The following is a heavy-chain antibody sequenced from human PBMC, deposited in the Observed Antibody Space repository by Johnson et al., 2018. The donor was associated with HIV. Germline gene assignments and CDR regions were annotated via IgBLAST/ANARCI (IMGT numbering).Heavy chain of an antibody. D-gene: IGHD3-3*01. CDR1: GFTFSSYA. V-gene: IGHV3-NL1*01. CDR2: IYSGGSP. J-gene: IGHJ3*02. CDR3: TSFPLITIFGVVILDKDAFDI. Sequence: QVQLVESGGGVVQPGRSLRLSCAASGFTFSSYAMHWVRQAPGKGLEWVSVIYSGGSPSYADSVKGRFTISRDDSKTTLYLQMTSLKTEDTAVYYCTSFPLITIFGVVILDKDAFDIWGQGTMVTVSS.